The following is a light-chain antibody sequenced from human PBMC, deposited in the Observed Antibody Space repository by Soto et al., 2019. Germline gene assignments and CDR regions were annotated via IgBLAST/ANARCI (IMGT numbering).Light chain of an antibody. V-gene: IGKV1-39*01. CDR3: QQSYSTHSWT. Sequence: DIQMTQSPSSLSTSVGDRVTITCRASQGISTFLNWYQQKPGKAPRLLIYAASRLQSGVPARFSGSGAETDFTLTITSLQPEDFGIYYCQQSYSTHSWTFGQGTKVEIK. CDR1: QGISTF. J-gene: IGKJ1*01. CDR2: AAS.